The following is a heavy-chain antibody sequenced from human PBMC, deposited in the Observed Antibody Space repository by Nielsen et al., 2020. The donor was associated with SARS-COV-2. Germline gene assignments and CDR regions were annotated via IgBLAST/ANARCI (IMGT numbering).Heavy chain of an antibody. CDR2: ISSRSSYI. D-gene: IGHD3-3*01. CDR3: AIIWSGYTDAFDI. V-gene: IGHV3-21*01. Sequence: GESLKISCAASGFTFSSYSMNWVRQAPGKGLEWVSSISSRSSYIYYADSVKGRFTISRDNAKNSLYLQMNSLRAEDTAVYYCAIIWSGYTDAFDIWGQGTMVTVSS. CDR1: GFTFSSYS. J-gene: IGHJ3*02.